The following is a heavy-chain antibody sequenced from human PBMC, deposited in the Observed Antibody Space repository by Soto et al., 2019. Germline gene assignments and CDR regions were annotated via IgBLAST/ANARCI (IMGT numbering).Heavy chain of an antibody. CDR1: GYTFTSYY. J-gene: IGHJ6*02. D-gene: IGHD3-3*01. CDR2: INPNGGST. CDR3: ARTDVTIFGVVNPDYYGMDV. Sequence: ASVKVSCKASGYTFTSYYMHWVRQAPGQELEWMGIINPNGGSTSYAQKFQGRVTMTRDTSTSTVYMELSSLRSEDTAVYYCARTDVTIFGVVNPDYYGMDVWGQGTTVTVSS. V-gene: IGHV1-46*01.